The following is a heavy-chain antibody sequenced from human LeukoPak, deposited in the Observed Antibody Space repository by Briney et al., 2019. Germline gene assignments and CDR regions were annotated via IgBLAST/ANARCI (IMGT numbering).Heavy chain of an antibody. D-gene: IGHD3-22*01. J-gene: IGHJ5*02. CDR1: GGTFSSSA. CDR2: IIPIFGTA. Sequence: SVKVSCKASGGTFSSSAISWVRQAPGQGLEWMGGIIPIFGTANYAQKFQGRVTITTDESTSTAYMELSSLRSEDTAVYYCARRDYYDSSGYYHWGQGTLVTVSS. CDR3: ARRDYYDSSGYYH. V-gene: IGHV1-69*05.